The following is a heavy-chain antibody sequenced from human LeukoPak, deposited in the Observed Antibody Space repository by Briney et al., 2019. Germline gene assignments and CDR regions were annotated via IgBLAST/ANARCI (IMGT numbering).Heavy chain of an antibody. CDR3: AGVQSQNYYAMDV. CDR2: IYYSGNA. V-gene: IGHV4-61*01. CDR1: GGSVTSGSHY. Sequence: SETLSLTCTVSGGSVTSGSHYWSWVRQPPGRGLEWIGNIYYSGNANYNPSLKSRVTMSVDRSKNQLSLKLSSVTAADTAVYYCAGVQSQNYYAMDVWGPGTPVAVSS. J-gene: IGHJ6*02.